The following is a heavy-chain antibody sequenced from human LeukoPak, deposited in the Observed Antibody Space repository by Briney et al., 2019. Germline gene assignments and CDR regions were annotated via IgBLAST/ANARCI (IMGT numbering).Heavy chain of an antibody. Sequence: GSSVKVSRKASGGTFSNYAIDWVRQAPGQGLEWMGGIIPIFGTPNYAQKFQGRVTITADESTSTVYMELNSLKSEDTAFYYCARGAEDTTVPNYFDPWGQGTLVTVSS. CDR1: GGTFSNYA. CDR2: IIPIFGTP. CDR3: ARGAEDTTVPNYFDP. D-gene: IGHD1-1*01. J-gene: IGHJ5*02. V-gene: IGHV1-69*01.